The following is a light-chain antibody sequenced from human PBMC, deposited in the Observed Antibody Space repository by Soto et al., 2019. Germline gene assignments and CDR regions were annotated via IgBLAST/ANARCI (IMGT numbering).Light chain of an antibody. V-gene: IGLV2-23*02. CDR1: SSDVVSYNL. J-gene: IGLJ2*01. CDR3: CSYAGSNTLL. Sequence: QSVLTQPVSVSGSPGQSITISCTGTSSDVVSYNLVSWYQQHPGKAPKLMIHEVSKRPSGVSNRFSGSKFGNTASLTISGLQAEDEADYYCCSYAGSNTLLFGGGTKLTVL. CDR2: EVS.